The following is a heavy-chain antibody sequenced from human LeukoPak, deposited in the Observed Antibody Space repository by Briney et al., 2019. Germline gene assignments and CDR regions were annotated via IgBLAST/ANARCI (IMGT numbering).Heavy chain of an antibody. Sequence: ASVKVSCKASGGTFSSSAFSWVRQAPGQGLEWMGGIIPIFGTANYAQKFQDRVTITADESTSTVYMELSSLRSDDTAVYYCARGAPHYCTNSVCPIDYWGQGTLVTVSS. D-gene: IGHD2-8*01. J-gene: IGHJ4*02. CDR3: ARGAPHYCTNSVCPIDY. CDR2: IIPIFGTA. CDR1: GGTFSSSA. V-gene: IGHV1-69*13.